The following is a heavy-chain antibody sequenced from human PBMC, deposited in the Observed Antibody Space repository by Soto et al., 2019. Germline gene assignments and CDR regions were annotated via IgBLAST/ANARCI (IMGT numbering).Heavy chain of an antibody. CDR2: IIPIFNST. CDR3: AREGRGKKAGYNGLVSLGY. J-gene: IGHJ4*02. CDR1: GSRFSNYV. V-gene: IGHV1-69*06. D-gene: IGHD2-2*02. Sequence: QVQLVQSGAEVKTPGSSLKVSCKVSGSRFSNYVISWVRQAPGHGLERLGRIIPIFNSTKYAQNFQGRVTITADKSTSTASLELSSLRSDDTAVYYCAREGRGKKAGYNGLVSLGYWGQGPLVTVSS.